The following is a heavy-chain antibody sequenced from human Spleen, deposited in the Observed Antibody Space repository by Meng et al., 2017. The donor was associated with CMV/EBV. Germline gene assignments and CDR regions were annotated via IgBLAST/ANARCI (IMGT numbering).Heavy chain of an antibody. Sequence: TAYHIHWVRQAPGQGLEWMGWINPNSGGTNYAQRFQGRVTITADKSTSTAYMELSSLRSEDTAVYYCARDPRTYYYDSSGFLLSWFDPWGQGTLVTVSS. V-gene: IGHV1-2*02. D-gene: IGHD3-22*01. CDR1: TAYH. CDR3: ARDPRTYYYDSSGFLLSWFDP. J-gene: IGHJ5*02. CDR2: INPNSGGT.